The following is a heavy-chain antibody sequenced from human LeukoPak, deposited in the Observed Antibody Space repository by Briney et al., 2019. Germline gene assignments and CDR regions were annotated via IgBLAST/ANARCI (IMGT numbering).Heavy chain of an antibody. CDR2: IYPGDSDT. J-gene: IGHJ6*03. V-gene: IGHV5-51*01. CDR3: ARTTARVVVVVGYYYMDV. CDR1: GYSFTSYW. D-gene: IGHD2-15*01. Sequence: GESLKISCKGSGYSFTSYWIGWVRQMPGKGLEWMGIIYPGDSDTRYSPSFQGQVTISADKSISTAYLEWSSLKASDTAMYYCARTTARVVVVVGYYYMDVWGKGTTVTVSS.